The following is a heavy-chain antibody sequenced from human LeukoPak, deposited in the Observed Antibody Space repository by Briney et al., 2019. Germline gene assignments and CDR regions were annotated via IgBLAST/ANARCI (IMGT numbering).Heavy chain of an antibody. CDR1: GFSFRTYN. D-gene: IGHD6-13*01. CDR3: AKDLWVAAALDY. J-gene: IGHJ4*02. CDR2: ISYNGGYI. V-gene: IGHV3-33*06. Sequence: PGGSLRLSCTASGFSFRTYNLHWVRQAPGKGLEWVAVISYNGGYIHYEDSVKGRFTISRDDSKNTLFLQMNSLRAEDTAIYYCAKDLWVAAALDYWGQGTLVTVSS.